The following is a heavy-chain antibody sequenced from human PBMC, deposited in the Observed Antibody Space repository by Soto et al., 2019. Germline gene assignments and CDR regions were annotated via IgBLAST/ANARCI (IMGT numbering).Heavy chain of an antibody. CDR1: GFTVSSNY. CDR2: IYSGGST. CDR3: ARGRDCGGDCPNWFDP. D-gene: IGHD2-21*02. J-gene: IGHJ5*02. V-gene: IGHV3-53*04. Sequence: EVQLVESGGGLVQPGGSLRLSCAASGFTVSSNYMSWVRQAPGKGLEWVSVIYSGGSTYYADSVKGRFTISRHNSKNKLYLQMTGLRAEDTAVYFCARGRDCGGDCPNWFDPWGQGTLVTVSS.